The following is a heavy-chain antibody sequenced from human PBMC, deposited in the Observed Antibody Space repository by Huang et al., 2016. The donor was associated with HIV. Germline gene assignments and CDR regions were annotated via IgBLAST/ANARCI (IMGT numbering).Heavy chain of an antibody. Sequence: QVQLVQSGAEVKKPGSSVKVSCQASGGSFRNFAIGWVRQAPGQGLEWRGGIIPTLGTANYAQKFQGRVTIIADESTSTAYMELSSLRSEDTAVYYCATVDYYDTSGPQRGYFDNWGQGTLFTVSS. V-gene: IGHV1-69*01. J-gene: IGHJ4*02. CDR2: IIPTLGTA. CDR1: GGSFRNFA. D-gene: IGHD3-22*01. CDR3: ATVDYYDTSGPQRGYFDN.